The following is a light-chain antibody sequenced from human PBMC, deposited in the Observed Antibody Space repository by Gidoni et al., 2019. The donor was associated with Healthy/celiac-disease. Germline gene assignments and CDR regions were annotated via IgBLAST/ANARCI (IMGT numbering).Light chain of an antibody. CDR2: NAS. J-gene: IGKJ4*01. CDR1: QIVSSY. CDR3: RQRSNWPPVT. V-gene: IGKV3-11*01. Sequence: EIVSTQSPATLSLSPGERATLSCRASQIVSSYLAWYQQKPGQAPRLLIYNASNRATGIPARFSGSGSGTDFTLTISSLEPEDFAVYYCRQRSNWPPVTFGGGTKVEIK.